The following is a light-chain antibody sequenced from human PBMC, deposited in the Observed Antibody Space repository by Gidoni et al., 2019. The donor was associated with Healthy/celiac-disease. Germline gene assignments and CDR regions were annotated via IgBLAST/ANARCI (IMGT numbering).Light chain of an antibody. CDR3: YSTDTSGTFGV. CDR2: EDT. CDR1: ALPKKY. V-gene: IGLV3-10*01. J-gene: IGLJ2*01. Sequence: SYELTQPPSVSVSPGQTARITCPGDALPKKYAFWYQQRAGQAPVLVIYEDTKRPSGIPESFSGSSSGTMATLTISGALVEDEADYYCYSTDTSGTFGVFGGGTKLTVL.